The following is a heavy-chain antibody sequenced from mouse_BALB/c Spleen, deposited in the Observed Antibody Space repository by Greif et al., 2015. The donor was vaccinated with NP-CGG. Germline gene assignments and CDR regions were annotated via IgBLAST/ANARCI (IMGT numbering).Heavy chain of an antibody. CDR3: AREDCGARYVDV. V-gene: IGHV1-80*01. CDR1: GYAFSSYW. D-gene: IGHD6-1*01. CDR2: IYPGDGDT. Sequence: VQRVESGAELVRPGSSVKISCKASGYAFSSYWMNWVKQRPGQGLEWIGQIYPGDGDTNYNGKFKGKATLTADKSSSTAYMQLSSLTSEDSAVYFCAREDCGARYVDVWGAGTTVTVSS. J-gene: IGHJ1*01.